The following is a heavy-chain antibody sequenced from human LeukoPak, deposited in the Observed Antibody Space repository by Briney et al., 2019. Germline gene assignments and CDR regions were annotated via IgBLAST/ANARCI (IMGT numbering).Heavy chain of an antibody. CDR2: ISGSGGST. J-gene: IGHJ4*02. CDR3: AKGGGKGSYFDY. D-gene: IGHD4-23*01. CDR1: GFTFISYA. V-gene: IGHV3-23*01. Sequence: GGSLRLSCAASGFTFISYAMSWVRQAPGKGLEWVSAISGSGGSTYYADSVKGRFTISRDNSKNTLYLQMNSLRAEDTAVYYCAKGGGKGSYFDYWGQGTLVTVSS.